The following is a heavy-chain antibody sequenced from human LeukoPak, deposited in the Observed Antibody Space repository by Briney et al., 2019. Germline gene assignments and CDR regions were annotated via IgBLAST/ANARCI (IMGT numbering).Heavy chain of an antibody. Sequence: SDTLSLTCTVSGGSISSGSYYWAWHRQPAGNGLEWIGRISTSGSTNYNPSHKSRNTISIDTSKNQFSLKLSSVTAADTALYYCARDSTTTWYGQDYWGQGTVVSVSS. V-gene: IGHV4-61*02. CDR2: ISTSGST. CDR1: GGSISSGSYY. J-gene: IGHJ4*02. CDR3: ARDSTTTWYGQDY. D-gene: IGHD1-26*01.